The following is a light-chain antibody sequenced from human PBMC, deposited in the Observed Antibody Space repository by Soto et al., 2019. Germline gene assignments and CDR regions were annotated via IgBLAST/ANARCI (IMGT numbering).Light chain of an antibody. CDR2: DVS. V-gene: IGLV2-14*01. CDR3: RSYTTSTTLGV. J-gene: IGLJ1*01. Sequence: QSVLTQPASVSGTPGQSLTISCTGTSSNVGTYNHVSWYQQHPGKASKLMIYDVSNRPSGVSNRFSGSKSGNTASLTISGLQSEDEADYYCRSYTTSTTLGVFGTGTKVTVL. CDR1: SSNVGTYNH.